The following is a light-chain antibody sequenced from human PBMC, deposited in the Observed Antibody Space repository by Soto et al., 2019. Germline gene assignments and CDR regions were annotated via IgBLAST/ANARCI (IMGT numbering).Light chain of an antibody. CDR3: QQLNNFPYT. Sequence: DIHLTQSPSSLSASVGDRLTMTCRASQGIGSSLAWYQQKPGKAPKLLIYAASTLQSGVPSRFSGGGSGTEFTLTISGLQHEDLATYYCQQLNNFPYTFDQGTKLQIK. CDR1: QGIGSS. CDR2: AAS. J-gene: IGKJ2*01. V-gene: IGKV1-9*01.